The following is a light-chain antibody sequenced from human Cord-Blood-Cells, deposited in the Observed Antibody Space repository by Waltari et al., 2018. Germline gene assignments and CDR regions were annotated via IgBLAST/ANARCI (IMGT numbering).Light chain of an antibody. Sequence: QSALTQPASVSGSPGQSLTISCTGTSSDVGSYTLFSWYQQHPGKAPKLMIYEGSKRPSGVSNRFSGSKSGNTASLTISGLQAEDEADYYCCSYAGSSTFVVFGGGTKLTVL. V-gene: IGLV2-23*03. J-gene: IGLJ2*01. CDR3: CSYAGSSTFVV. CDR1: SSDVGSYTL. CDR2: EGS.